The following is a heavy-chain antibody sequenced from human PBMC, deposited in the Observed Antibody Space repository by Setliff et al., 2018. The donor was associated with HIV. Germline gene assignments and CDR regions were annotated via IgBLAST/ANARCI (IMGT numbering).Heavy chain of an antibody. CDR3: ARGQKAMDV. J-gene: IGHJ6*03. Sequence: GESLKISCAASGFSFSSYWMSWVRQAPGKGLEWVANIKQDGSEKYYVDSVKGRFTISRDNARNSLYLQMNSLRAEDTAAYYCARGQKAMDVWGKGTTVTVSS. CDR1: GFSFSSYW. CDR2: IKQDGSEK. V-gene: IGHV3-7*05.